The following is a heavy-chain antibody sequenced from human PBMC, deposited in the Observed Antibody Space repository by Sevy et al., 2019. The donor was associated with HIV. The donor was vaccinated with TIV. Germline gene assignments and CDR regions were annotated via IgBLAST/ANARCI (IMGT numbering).Heavy chain of an antibody. D-gene: IGHD3-22*01. CDR1: GFTFSSFG. CDR3: AREGYFYDTTTFPENDY. V-gene: IGHV3-48*01. Sequence: GESLKISCAASGFTFSSFGMNWVRQAPGKGLEWISYISHSTNTRLYAASVTGRFSISRDNARNSLYLQMNSLRAEDTAVYYCAREGYFYDTTTFPENDYWGRGTLVTVSS. J-gene: IGHJ4*02. CDR2: ISHSTNTR.